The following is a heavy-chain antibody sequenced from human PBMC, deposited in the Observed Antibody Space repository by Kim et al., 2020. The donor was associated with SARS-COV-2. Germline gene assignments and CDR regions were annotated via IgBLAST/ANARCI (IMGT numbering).Heavy chain of an antibody. CDR1: GYSFTSYW. J-gene: IGHJ4*02. V-gene: IGHV5-10-1*01. CDR3: ARTTALRDGYNSGAAGSCDY. Sequence: GESLKISCKGSGYSFTSYWISWVRQMPGKGLEWMGRIDPSDSYTNYSPSFQGHVTISADKSISTAYLQWSSLKASDTAMYYCARTTALRDGYNSGAAGSCDYWGQGTLVTVSS. CDR2: IDPSDSYT. D-gene: IGHD5-12*01.